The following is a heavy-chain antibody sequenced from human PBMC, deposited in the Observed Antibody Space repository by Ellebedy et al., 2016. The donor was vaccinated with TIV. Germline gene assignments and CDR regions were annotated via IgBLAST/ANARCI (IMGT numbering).Heavy chain of an antibody. CDR1: GITVRNNY. Sequence: GESLKISCAASGITVRNNYMAWVRQAPGKGLEWVSVIYRGGSTYYADSVKDRFSISRDNSKNTLYLQMNSLRADDTAVYYCARDLYYGIDFWGQGTTVTVSS. V-gene: IGHV3-66*01. CDR2: IYRGGST. CDR3: ARDLYYGIDF. D-gene: IGHD2-8*01. J-gene: IGHJ6*02.